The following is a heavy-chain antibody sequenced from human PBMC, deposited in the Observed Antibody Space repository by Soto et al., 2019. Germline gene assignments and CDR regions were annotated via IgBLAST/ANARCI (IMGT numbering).Heavy chain of an antibody. CDR3: ARSLLGDYYDSDGLDN. D-gene: IGHD3-22*01. J-gene: IGHJ4*02. Sequence: ASVKVSCKASGGPYSKYSISWVRQAPGQGLEWMGRIIPIFDITNYAQKFQGRVTITADKSTSTVYMDLSSLRSEDTAFFYCARSLLGDYYDSDGLDNWGQGTLVTVSS. CDR1: GGPYSKYS. V-gene: IGHV1-69*02. CDR2: IIPIFDIT.